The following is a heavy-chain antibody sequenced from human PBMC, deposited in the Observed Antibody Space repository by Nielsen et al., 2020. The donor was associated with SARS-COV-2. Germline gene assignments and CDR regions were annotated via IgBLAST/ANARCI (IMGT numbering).Heavy chain of an antibody. CDR2: ISGSGGSK. Sequence: GESLKISCAASGFSFSSYAMSWVRQAPGKGLEWVSTISGSGGSKYYADSVKGRFTISRDYSKDTLYLQMKSLRDEDTAVYYCARGPGSGMDVWGQGTTVTVSS. J-gene: IGHJ6*02. V-gene: IGHV3-23*01. CDR1: GFSFSSYA. CDR3: ARGPGSGMDV.